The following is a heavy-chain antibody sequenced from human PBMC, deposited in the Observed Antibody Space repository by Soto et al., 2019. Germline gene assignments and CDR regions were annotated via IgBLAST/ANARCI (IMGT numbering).Heavy chain of an antibody. V-gene: IGHV3-21*02. J-gene: IGHJ6*03. CDR1: GFAFNTYS. D-gene: IGHD3-9*01. Sequence: EVQLVESGGGLDKTGGSLRLSCTASGFAFNTYSMNWVRQAPGKGLEWVSSINEDSTYIYYADSLRGRITISRDNAKDSLFLQMTSLRPDDTAVYYCVRDLGRYFRSGYMDLWGDGATVTVSS. CDR2: INEDSTYI. CDR3: VRDLGRYFRSGYMDL.